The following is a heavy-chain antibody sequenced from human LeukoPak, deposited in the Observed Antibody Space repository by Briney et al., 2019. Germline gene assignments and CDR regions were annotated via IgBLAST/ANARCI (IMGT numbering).Heavy chain of an antibody. CDR2: IYYSGST. D-gene: IGHD6-13*01. CDR3: ASLRSRSSWTTFYFDY. CDR1: GGSISSSDNY. Sequence: NPSETLSLTCTVSGGSISSSDNYWGWIRQPPGKGLEWIGTIYYSGSTYYNPSLKSRVTISVSTSKTQFSMKLSSVTAADTAVYYCASLRSRSSWTTFYFDYWGQGTLVTVSS. J-gene: IGHJ4*02. V-gene: IGHV4-39*01.